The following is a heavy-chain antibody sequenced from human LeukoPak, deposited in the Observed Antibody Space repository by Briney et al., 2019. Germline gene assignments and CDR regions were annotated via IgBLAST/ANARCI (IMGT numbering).Heavy chain of an antibody. V-gene: IGHV4-34*01. CDR3: ARELHDSSGAFDI. Sequence: SETLSLTCAVYGGSFSGYYWSWIRQPPGKGLEWIGEINHSGSTNYNPSLKSRVTISVDTSKNQFSLKLSSVTAADTAVYYCARELHDSSGAFDIWGQGTMVTVSS. CDR1: GGSFSGYY. J-gene: IGHJ3*02. CDR2: INHSGST. D-gene: IGHD3-22*01.